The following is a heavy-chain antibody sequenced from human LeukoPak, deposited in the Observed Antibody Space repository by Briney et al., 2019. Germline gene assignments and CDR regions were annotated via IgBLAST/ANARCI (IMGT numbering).Heavy chain of an antibody. V-gene: IGHV1-2*02. CDR1: GYTFTGYY. D-gene: IGHD2-2*01. Sequence: WASVKVSCKASGYTFTGYYMHWVRQAPGQGLEWMGWINPNSGGTNYAQKFQGRVTMTRDTSISTAYMELSRLRSDDTAVYYCARERYARRLGYCSSTSCYPEDYWGQGTLVTVSS. CDR3: ARERYARRLGYCSSTSCYPEDY. J-gene: IGHJ4*02. CDR2: INPNSGGT.